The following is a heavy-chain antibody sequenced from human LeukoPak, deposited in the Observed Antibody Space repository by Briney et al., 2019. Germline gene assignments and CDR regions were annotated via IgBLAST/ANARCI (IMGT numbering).Heavy chain of an antibody. CDR3: ARDDAHNDQNAFDI. CDR2: INPNRGDI. CDR1: GYTFTGYY. Sequence: GASVKVSCKASGYTFTGYYIHWVRQAPGQGLEWMGWINPNRGDIKYAQKFQGRVTMTRDTSIDTAYMELSRLTSDDTAVYYCARDDAHNDQNAFDIWGQGTLVTVSS. V-gene: IGHV1-2*02. J-gene: IGHJ3*02. D-gene: IGHD5-24*01.